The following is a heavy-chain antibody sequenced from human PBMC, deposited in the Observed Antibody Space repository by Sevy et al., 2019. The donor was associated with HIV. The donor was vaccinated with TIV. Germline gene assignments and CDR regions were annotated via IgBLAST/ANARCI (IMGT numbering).Heavy chain of an antibody. CDR3: TAGVGASDFDY. Sequence: GGSLRLSCAASGFTFTNAWMSWVRQAPGKGLEWVGRIKSKTEAATRDFAAPVKGRFAMSRDDSKNTLYLQMDSLKTEDTGVYYCTAGVGASDFDYWGQGILVTVSS. J-gene: IGHJ4*02. CDR2: IKSKTEAATR. V-gene: IGHV3-15*01. D-gene: IGHD1-26*01. CDR1: GFTFTNAW.